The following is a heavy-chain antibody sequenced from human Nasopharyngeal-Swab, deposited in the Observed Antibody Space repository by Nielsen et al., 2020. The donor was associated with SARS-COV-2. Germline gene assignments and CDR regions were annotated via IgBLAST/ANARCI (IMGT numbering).Heavy chain of an antibody. CDR2: ISGSGGST. Sequence: GESLKISCAASGFTFSSYVMSWVRQAPGKGLEWVSAISGSGGSTYYADSVKGRFTISRDNSKNTLYLQMNSLRAEDTAVYYCAKVPSTVTTLPPDYWGQGTLVTVSS. CDR1: GFTFSSYV. D-gene: IGHD4-11*01. J-gene: IGHJ4*02. CDR3: AKVPSTVTTLPPDY. V-gene: IGHV3-23*01.